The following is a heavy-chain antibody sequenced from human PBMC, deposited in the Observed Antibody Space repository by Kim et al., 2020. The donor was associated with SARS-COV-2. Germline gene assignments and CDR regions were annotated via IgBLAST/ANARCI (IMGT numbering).Heavy chain of an antibody. CDR3: AKAKAAIGTGDGMDV. Sequence: VEGRFITSRDNSTNTLYLQMNSLGAEDTAIYYCAKAKAAIGTGDGMDVWGQGTTVTVSS. D-gene: IGHD1-1*01. J-gene: IGHJ6*02. V-gene: IGHV3-23*01.